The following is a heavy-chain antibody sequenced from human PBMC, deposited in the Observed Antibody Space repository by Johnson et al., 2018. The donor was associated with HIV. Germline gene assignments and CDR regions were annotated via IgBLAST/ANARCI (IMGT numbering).Heavy chain of an antibody. CDR3: AKIHIADDDFDI. CDR1: GFTFSTYG. J-gene: IGHJ3*02. Sequence: QVQLVESGGGVVQPGRSLRLSCAASGFTFSTYGMHWVRQAPGKGLEWVAVTSYDGSNKYYADSVKGRFTISRDNSKNSLFLQMNSLRTEDTALHYCAKIHIADDDFDIWGKGTMVTVSS. V-gene: IGHV3-30-3*02. D-gene: IGHD6-13*01. CDR2: TSYDGSNK.